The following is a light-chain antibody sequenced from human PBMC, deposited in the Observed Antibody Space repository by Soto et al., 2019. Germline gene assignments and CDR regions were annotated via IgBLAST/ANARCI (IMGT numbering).Light chain of an antibody. CDR2: EVT. Sequence: QSALTQPPSASGSPGQSVTISCTGSSSDVGGYNYVCWYQQHPGKAPKLIIYEVTKRPSGVPDRFSGSKSGNTASLTVSGLQAEDEADYYCTAHEGSSVVFGGGTKLTVL. CDR3: TAHEGSSVV. CDR1: SSDVGGYNY. V-gene: IGLV2-8*01. J-gene: IGLJ2*01.